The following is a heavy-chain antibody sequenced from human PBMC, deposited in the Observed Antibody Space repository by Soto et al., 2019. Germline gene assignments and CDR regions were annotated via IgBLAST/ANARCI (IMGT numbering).Heavy chain of an antibody. J-gene: IGHJ4*02. Sequence: SLRLSCAASGFTFDDYAMHWVRQAPGKGLEWVSGISWNSGSIGYADSVKGRFTISRDNAKNSLYLQMNSLRAEDTALYYCAKGLGYCSSTSCYVEGYYFDYWGQGTLVTVSS. CDR1: GFTFDDYA. V-gene: IGHV3-9*01. CDR3: AKGLGYCSSTSCYVEGYYFDY. CDR2: ISWNSGSI. D-gene: IGHD2-2*01.